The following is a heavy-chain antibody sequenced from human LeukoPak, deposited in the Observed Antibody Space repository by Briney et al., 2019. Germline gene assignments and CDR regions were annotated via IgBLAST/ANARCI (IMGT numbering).Heavy chain of an antibody. V-gene: IGHV3-7*02. CDR2: IKQDGSDK. Sequence: GGSLRLSCAASGXTVSTNWMTWVRQAPGRGLEWVASIKQDGSDKYYVESVKGRFTISRDNAKNSLYLQMNSLRVEDTAVYYCARYRGSGWFDPWGQGTLVTVSS. CDR3: ARYRGSGWFDP. CDR1: GXTVSTNW. D-gene: IGHD2-15*01. J-gene: IGHJ5*02.